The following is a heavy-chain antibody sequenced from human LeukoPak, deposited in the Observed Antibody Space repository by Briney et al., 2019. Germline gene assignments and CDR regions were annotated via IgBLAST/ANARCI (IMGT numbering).Heavy chain of an antibody. D-gene: IGHD2-15*01. CDR3: AKQIVVVTAGMSYFDN. CDR1: GFPFSSFA. CDR2: ITGSGSTT. Sequence: GGSLRLSCAAAGFPFSSFAMNWVRQAPGKGLEWVSTITGSGSTTFYADSVKGRFTISRDNSKKTLFLQMNSLRAEDTAVYFCAKQIVVVTAGMSYFDNWGQGTLVTVSS. V-gene: IGHV3-23*01. J-gene: IGHJ4*02.